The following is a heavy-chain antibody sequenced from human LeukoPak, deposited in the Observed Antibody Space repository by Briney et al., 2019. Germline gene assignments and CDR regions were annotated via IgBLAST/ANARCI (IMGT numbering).Heavy chain of an antibody. CDR2: IYYRGRT. J-gene: IGHJ2*01. CDR3: ARDSSSWSLTSYWYFDL. CDR1: GGSISSYY. Sequence: PSETLSLTCTVSGGSISSYYWTWIRQPPGKGLEWIGYIYYRGRTNYNPSLKSRVTISVDTSKNQFSLKLSSVTAADTAVYYCARDSSSWSLTSYWYFDLWGRGTLVTVSS. D-gene: IGHD6-13*01. V-gene: IGHV4-59*01.